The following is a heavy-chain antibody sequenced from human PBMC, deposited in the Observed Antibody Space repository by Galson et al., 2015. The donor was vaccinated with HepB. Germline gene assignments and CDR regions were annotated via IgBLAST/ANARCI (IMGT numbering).Heavy chain of an antibody. CDR1: GFTFTNAW. CDR2: IRTKTDGGTT. Sequence: SLRLSCAASGFTFTNAWMNWVRQAPGKGLEWVGRIRTKTDGGTTDYAGPVKGRFTISRDDSKNTLYLQMNSLKTEDTAVYYCTTVGRYGVLLGSWFDSWGQGTPVTVSS. V-gene: IGHV3-15*07. J-gene: IGHJ5*01. D-gene: IGHD2-8*01. CDR3: TTVGRYGVLLGSWFDS.